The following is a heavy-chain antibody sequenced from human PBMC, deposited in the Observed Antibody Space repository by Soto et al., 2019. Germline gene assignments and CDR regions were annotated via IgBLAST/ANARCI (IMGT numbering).Heavy chain of an antibody. D-gene: IGHD3-3*01. V-gene: IGHV1-8*01. Sequence: ASVKVSCKASGYTFTSYDINWVRQATGQGLEWMGWMNPNSGNTGYAQKFQGRVTMTRNTSISTAYMELSSLRSEDTAVYYCARGSYYDFWSGNSYPQSFDYWGQGTLVTVSS. J-gene: IGHJ4*02. CDR1: GYTFTSYD. CDR2: MNPNSGNT. CDR3: ARGSYYDFWSGNSYPQSFDY.